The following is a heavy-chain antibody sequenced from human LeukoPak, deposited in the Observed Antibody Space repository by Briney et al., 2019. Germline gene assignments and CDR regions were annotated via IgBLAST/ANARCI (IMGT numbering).Heavy chain of an antibody. D-gene: IGHD1-26*01. CDR2: IYHSGST. CDR1: GYSISSGYY. Sequence: SETLSLTCTVSGYSISSGYYWGWIRQPPGKGLEWIGSIYHSGSTYYNPSLKSRATISVDTSKNQFSLKLSSVTAADTAVYYCARTVGARTFYFDHWGHGTLVTVSS. J-gene: IGHJ4*01. V-gene: IGHV4-38-2*02. CDR3: ARTVGARTFYFDH.